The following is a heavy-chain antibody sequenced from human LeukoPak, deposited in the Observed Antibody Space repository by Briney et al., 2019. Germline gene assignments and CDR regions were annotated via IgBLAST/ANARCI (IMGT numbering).Heavy chain of an antibody. CDR3: ARDRDYSNYGRYNYYYYGMDV. CDR1: GFTFSSYG. Sequence: PGRSLRLSRAASGFTFSSYGMHWVRQAPGKGLEWVAVIWYDGSNKYYADSVKGRFTISRDNSKNTLYLQMNSLRAEDTAVYYCARDRDYSNYGRYNYYYYGMDVWGQGTTVTVSS. J-gene: IGHJ6*02. V-gene: IGHV3-33*01. CDR2: IWYDGSNK. D-gene: IGHD4-11*01.